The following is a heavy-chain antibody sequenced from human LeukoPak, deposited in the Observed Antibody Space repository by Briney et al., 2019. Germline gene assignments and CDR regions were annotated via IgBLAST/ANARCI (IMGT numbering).Heavy chain of an antibody. CDR2: IHRAVRT. Sequence: SETLSLTCAVSGVSISSSEWWIWVLQPPAQGLERIGEIHRAVRTRHHPSLKTQVTISMDNSQDQFSLKLTSVTSADPALDYFWKTDIYFNPMDYWGPGSLVTVSS. CDR1: GVSISSSEW. D-gene: IGHD3-9*01. CDR3: WKTDIYFNPMDY. V-gene: IGHV4-4*02. J-gene: IGHJ4*02.